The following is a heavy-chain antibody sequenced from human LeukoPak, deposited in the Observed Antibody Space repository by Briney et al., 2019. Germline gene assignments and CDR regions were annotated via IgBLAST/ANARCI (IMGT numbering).Heavy chain of an antibody. J-gene: IGHJ6*02. CDR2: IYSGGST. Sequence: QPGGSLRLSCAASGFTVSSNYMSWVRQAPGKGLEWVSVIYSGGSTYYADSVKGRFTISRDNSKNTLYLQMNSLRAEDTAVYYCAREINYGDSLRYYGMDVWGQGTTVTVSS. CDR1: GFTVSSNY. D-gene: IGHD4-17*01. CDR3: AREINYGDSLRYYGMDV. V-gene: IGHV3-53*01.